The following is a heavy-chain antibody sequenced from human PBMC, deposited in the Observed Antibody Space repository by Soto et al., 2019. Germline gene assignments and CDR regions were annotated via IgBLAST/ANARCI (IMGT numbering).Heavy chain of an antibody. D-gene: IGHD2-21*02. V-gene: IGHV4-59*01. Sequence: SGTLSLTCTVSGGSISGYYWSWIRQPPGKGLEWIGYIYYSGSTNYNPSLKSRVTISVDTSKNQFSLKLSSVTAADTAVYYCARLGVTATLRLFDYWGQGTLVTVSS. CDR3: ARLGVTATLRLFDY. J-gene: IGHJ4*02. CDR1: GGSISGYY. CDR2: IYYSGST.